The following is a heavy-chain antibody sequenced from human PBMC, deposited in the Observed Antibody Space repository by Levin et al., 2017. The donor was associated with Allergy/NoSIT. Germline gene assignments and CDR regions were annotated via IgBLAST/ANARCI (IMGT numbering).Heavy chain of an antibody. D-gene: IGHD3-9*01. V-gene: IGHV4-59*01. CDR3: ARVAGAKDDMSTINYKGTYYYYYMDV. J-gene: IGHJ6*03. CDR2: IYYSGST. CDR1: GGSITDYY. Sequence: PGGSLRLSCTVSGGSITDYYWSWIRQPPGKGLDWIGYIYYSGSTNYNPSLKNRVTISVDRSKNQFFLKLNSVTAADTDVYFCARVAGAKDDMSTINYKGTYYYYYMDVWGKGTTVTVS.